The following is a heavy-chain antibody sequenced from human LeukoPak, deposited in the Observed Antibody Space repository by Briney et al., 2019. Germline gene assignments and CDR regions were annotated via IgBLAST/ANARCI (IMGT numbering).Heavy chain of an antibody. CDR1: GYTFTGYY. CDR2: VNPNSGGT. Sequence: ASVKVSCEASGYTFTGYYIHWVRQAPGQGLEWMGWVNPNSGGTNFAQKFQGWVTMTRDTSISTAYMELSRLTSDDTAVYYCASSGSGIAAAGTADYFDYWGQGTLVTVSS. D-gene: IGHD6-13*01. V-gene: IGHV1-2*04. J-gene: IGHJ4*02. CDR3: ASSGSGIAAAGTADYFDY.